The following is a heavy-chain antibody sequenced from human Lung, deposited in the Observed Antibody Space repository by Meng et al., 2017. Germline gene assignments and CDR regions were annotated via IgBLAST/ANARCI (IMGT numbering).Heavy chain of an antibody. V-gene: IGHV1-3*01. CDR3: ARDAAMVKGGDY. D-gene: IGHD5-18*01. Sequence: QVQLVQSGAEVKTPGASAKVSCKASGYTFSTYTMHWVRPAPGQRLEWMGWINAGNGNTNFSQKFQGRVTITRDTSASTAYMELSSLRSEDTAVYYCARDAAMVKGGDYWGQGTLVTVSS. CDR2: INAGNGNT. J-gene: IGHJ4*02. CDR1: GYTFSTYT.